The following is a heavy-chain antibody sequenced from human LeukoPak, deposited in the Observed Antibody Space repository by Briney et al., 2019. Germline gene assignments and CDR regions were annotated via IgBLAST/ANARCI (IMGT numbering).Heavy chain of an antibody. J-gene: IGHJ4*02. CDR2: ISYDGSNK. D-gene: IGHD3-22*01. CDR1: GFSFSTYA. Sequence: SGGSLRLSCAASGFSFSTYAVHWVRQAPGKGLEWVAVISYDGSNKYYADSVKGRFTISRDNSKNTLYLQMNSLRAEDTAVYYCARENYYDSSGYYSYYFDYWGQGTLVTVSS. V-gene: IGHV3-30-3*01. CDR3: ARENYYDSSGYYSYYFDY.